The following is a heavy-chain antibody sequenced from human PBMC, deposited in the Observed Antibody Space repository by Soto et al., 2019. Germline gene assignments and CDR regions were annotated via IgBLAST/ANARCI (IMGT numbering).Heavy chain of an antibody. Sequence: GASVKVSCKASGYTFTGYYMHWVRQAPGQGLEWMGWINPNSGGTNYAQKFQGWVTMTRDTSISTAYMELSRLRSDDTAVYYCARGPPSYYDFWSGYYSLSWFDPWGQGTLVTVSS. J-gene: IGHJ5*02. V-gene: IGHV1-2*04. CDR2: INPNSGGT. D-gene: IGHD3-3*01. CDR1: GYTFTGYY. CDR3: ARGPPSYYDFWSGYYSLSWFDP.